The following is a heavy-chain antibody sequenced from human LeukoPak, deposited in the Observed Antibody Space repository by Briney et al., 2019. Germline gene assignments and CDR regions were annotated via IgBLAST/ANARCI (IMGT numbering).Heavy chain of an antibody. Sequence: LSLTCAVYGVSFSGYYWSWIRQPPGKGLEWVSAISGSGGSTYYADSVKGRFTISRDNAKNSLYLQMNSLRAEDTAVYYCARFELGYRVGNYWGQGTLVTVSS. CDR2: ISGSGGST. CDR3: ARFELGYRVGNY. J-gene: IGHJ4*02. V-gene: IGHV3-11*04. D-gene: IGHD7-27*01. CDR1: GVSFSGYY.